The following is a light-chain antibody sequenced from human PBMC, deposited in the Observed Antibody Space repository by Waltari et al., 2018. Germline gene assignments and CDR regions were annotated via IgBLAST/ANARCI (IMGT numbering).Light chain of an antibody. J-gene: IGKJ1*01. V-gene: IGKV4-1*01. Sequence: DIVMTQSPDSLAVSLGERATIKCKSSQSVFYSPYNQNYLAWYQQKPGQPPELLIYWASTRESGVPDRFSGSGSGTDFTLTISSLQAEDVAFYYCQQYYSSPWTFGQGTKVEVK. CDR2: WAS. CDR3: QQYYSSPWT. CDR1: QSVFYSPYNQNY.